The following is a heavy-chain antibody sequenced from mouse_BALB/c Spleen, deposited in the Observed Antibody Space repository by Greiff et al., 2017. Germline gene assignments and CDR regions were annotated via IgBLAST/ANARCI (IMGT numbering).Heavy chain of an antibody. CDR1: GYTFTSYV. J-gene: IGHJ2*01. Sequence: EVKLVESGPELVKPGASVKMSCKASGYTFTSYVMHWVKQKPGQGLEWIGYINPYNDGTKYNEKFKGKATLTSDKSSSTAYMELSSLTSEDSAVYYCARWGYYGSRDYFDYWGQGTTLTVSS. D-gene: IGHD1-1*01. CDR3: ARWGYYGSRDYFDY. V-gene: IGHV1-14*01. CDR2: INPYNDGT.